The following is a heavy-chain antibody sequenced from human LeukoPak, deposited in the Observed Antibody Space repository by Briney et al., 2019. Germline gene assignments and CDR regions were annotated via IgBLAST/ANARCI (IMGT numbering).Heavy chain of an antibody. J-gene: IGHJ4*02. Sequence: GGSPRLSCAASGFTFSGSAMHWVRQASGKGLEWVGRIRSKANSYATAYAASVKGRFTISRDDSKNTAYLQMNSLKTEDTAVYYCTSFPFRDYDRFVVISSDYWGQGTLVTVSS. CDR2: IRSKANSYAT. V-gene: IGHV3-73*01. CDR3: TSFPFRDYDRFVVISSDY. D-gene: IGHD3-22*01. CDR1: GFTFSGSA.